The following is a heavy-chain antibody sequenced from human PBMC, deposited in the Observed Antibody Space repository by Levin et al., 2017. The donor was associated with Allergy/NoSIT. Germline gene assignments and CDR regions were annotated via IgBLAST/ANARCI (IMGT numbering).Heavy chain of an antibody. CDR1: GYTFTGYY. V-gene: IGHV1-2*06. CDR3: ARDDLDCSSTSCYSVGGWFDP. J-gene: IGHJ5*02. Sequence: ASVKVSCKASGYTFTGYYMHWVRQAPGQGLEWMGRINPNSGGTNYAQKFQGRVTMTRDTSISTAYMELSRLRSDDTAVYYCARDDLDCSSTSCYSVGGWFDPWGQGTLVTVSS. CDR2: INPNSGGT. D-gene: IGHD2-2*01.